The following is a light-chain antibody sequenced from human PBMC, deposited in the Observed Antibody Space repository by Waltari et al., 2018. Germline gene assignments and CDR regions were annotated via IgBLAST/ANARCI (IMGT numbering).Light chain of an antibody. CDR2: EVS. V-gene: IGKV2-29*02. Sequence: DIVMTQTPLSLSVTPGQPASISRKSSESLLFSNGKTYMYWFLQRPGQSPQLLIYEVSSRLSGVPDRFSGSGSGTDFTLKISRVEAEDVGIYYCMQGIHLPLTFGGGTKVEIK. J-gene: IGKJ4*01. CDR1: ESLLFSNGKTY. CDR3: MQGIHLPLT.